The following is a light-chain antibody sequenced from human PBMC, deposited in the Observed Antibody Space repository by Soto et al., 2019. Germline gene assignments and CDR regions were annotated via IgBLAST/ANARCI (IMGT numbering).Light chain of an antibody. CDR2: SAS. CDR3: QQTFSPCVT. Sequence: DLQMTQSPPSVSTSLGDSVTITCRASEPITDFLNWYQLKPGKAPRLLIYSASNVQPGVPSRFSGSGYGTDFTLTLSGLQHEDSATYYCQQTFSPCVTFGAGTKVEV. V-gene: IGKV1-39*01. CDR1: EPITDF. J-gene: IGKJ4*01.